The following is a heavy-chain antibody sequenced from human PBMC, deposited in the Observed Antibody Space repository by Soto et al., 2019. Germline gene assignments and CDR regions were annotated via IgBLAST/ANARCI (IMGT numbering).Heavy chain of an antibody. V-gene: IGHV3-21*01. J-gene: IGHJ6*02. Sequence: EVQLVESGGGLVKPGGSLRLSCAASGFTFSSYSMNWVRQAPGKGLEWVSSISSSSSHIYYADSVKGRFTISRDNAKNSLYLQMNSLRPEDTAVYYCARVGPWLWSPGDYNGMDVWGQGTTVTVSS. CDR2: ISSSSSHI. D-gene: IGHD5-18*01. CDR1: GFTFSSYS. CDR3: ARVGPWLWSPGDYNGMDV.